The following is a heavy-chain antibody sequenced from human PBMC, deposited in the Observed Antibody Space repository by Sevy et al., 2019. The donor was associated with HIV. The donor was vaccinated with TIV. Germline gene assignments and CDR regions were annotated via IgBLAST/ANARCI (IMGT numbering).Heavy chain of an antibody. CDR2: VYYSGNT. J-gene: IGHJ4*02. V-gene: IGHV4-59*01. CDR1: GGSLSGYY. D-gene: IGHD6-19*01. Sequence: SETLSLTCAVYGGSLSGYYWSWIRQPPGEGLEWIGYVYYSGNTNYNPSLKSRVTISIDTSKNQFSLKLRSVTAADTAVYYCARDPIAVAPYFDNWGQGTLVTVSS. CDR3: ARDPIAVAPYFDN.